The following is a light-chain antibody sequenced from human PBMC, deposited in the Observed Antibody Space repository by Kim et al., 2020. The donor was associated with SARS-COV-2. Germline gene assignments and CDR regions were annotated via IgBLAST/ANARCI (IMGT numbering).Light chain of an antibody. V-gene: IGLV2-14*03. CDR1: SSDVGGYNY. CDR3: SSYTSTNTWV. J-gene: IGLJ3*02. CDR2: DVH. Sequence: QSALTQPASVSGSPGQSITISCTGSSSDVGGYNYVSWYQQHPGNAPKVVIYDVHNRPSGVSNRFSGSKSGNTASLTISGLQADDEADYYCSSYTSTNTWVFGGGTQLTVL.